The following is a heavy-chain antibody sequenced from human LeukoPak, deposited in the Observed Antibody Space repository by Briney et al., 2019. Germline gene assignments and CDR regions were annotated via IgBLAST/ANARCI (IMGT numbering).Heavy chain of an antibody. Sequence: GGSLRLPCAASGFSVSSTYMSWVRQAPGKGLEWVSVIYSGGSTHYADSLKGRFTVSRDNSKNTVYLQMDSLRAEDTAVYYCARALYNGHADVFDYWGQGTLVTVSS. CDR2: IYSGGST. CDR1: GFSVSSTY. CDR3: ARALYNGHADVFDY. V-gene: IGHV3-66*01. J-gene: IGHJ4*02. D-gene: IGHD1-26*01.